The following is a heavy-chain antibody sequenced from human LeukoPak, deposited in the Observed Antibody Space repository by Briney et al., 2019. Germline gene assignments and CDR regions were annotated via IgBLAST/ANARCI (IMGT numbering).Heavy chain of an antibody. D-gene: IGHD6-19*01. CDR3: SRDTFSTGWYSDH. Sequence: TGGSLRLSCTTSGFTFGDYSISWVRQAPGKGLYWVGVTRTKASGGTIEYAASVQGRFTISRDDSKSIAYLQMNSPKTEDTAVYYCSRDTFSTGWYSDHWGQGALVTVSS. CDR1: GFTFGDYS. CDR2: TRTKASGGTI. V-gene: IGHV3-49*04. J-gene: IGHJ4*02.